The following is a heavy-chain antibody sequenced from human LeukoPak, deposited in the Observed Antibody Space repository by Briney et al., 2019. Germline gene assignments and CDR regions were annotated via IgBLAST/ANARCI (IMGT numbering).Heavy chain of an antibody. CDR1: GLTISSYS. CDR3: AKSASSGYY. CDR2: ISSSSSTI. D-gene: IGHD3-22*01. V-gene: IGHV3-48*01. J-gene: IGHJ4*02. Sequence: GGSLRLSCAASGLTISSYSMNWVRQAPGKGLQWVSYISSSSSTIYYADSVKGRFTISRDSSKNTLYLQMNSLRAEDTAVYYCAKSASSGYYWGQGTLVTVSS.